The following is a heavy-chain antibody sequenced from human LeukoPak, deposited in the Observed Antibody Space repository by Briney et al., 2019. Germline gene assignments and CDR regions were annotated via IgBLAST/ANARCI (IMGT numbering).Heavy chain of an antibody. J-gene: IGHJ4*02. D-gene: IGHD3-22*01. Sequence: SETLSLTRTVSGGSISSSSYYWGWIRQPPGTGLEWIGSIYYSGSTYYNPSLKSRVTISVDTSKNQFSLKLSSVTAADTAVYYCARGLDYYDSSGPWYFDYWGQGTLVTVSS. CDR2: IYYSGST. V-gene: IGHV4-39*01. CDR3: ARGLDYYDSSGPWYFDY. CDR1: GGSISSSSYY.